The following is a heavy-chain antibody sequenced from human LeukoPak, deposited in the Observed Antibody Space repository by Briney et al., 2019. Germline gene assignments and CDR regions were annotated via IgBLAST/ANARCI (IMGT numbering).Heavy chain of an antibody. CDR2: INPSGGST. CDR3: ARGPGPADDGGGYCFDY. V-gene: IGHV1-46*01. CDR1: GYTFTSYY. J-gene: IGHJ4*02. Sequence: GASVKVSCKASGYTFTSYYLYWVRQAPGQGLEWMGVINPSGGSTTSAQKFQGRVTMTRDTSTSTVYMEQRSLRSEDTVVYYCARGPGPADDGGGYCFDYWGQGTLVTVSS. D-gene: IGHD3-22*01.